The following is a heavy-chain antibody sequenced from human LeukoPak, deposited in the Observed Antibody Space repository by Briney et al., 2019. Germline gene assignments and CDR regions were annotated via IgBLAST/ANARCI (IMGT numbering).Heavy chain of an antibody. CDR2: IYTSGST. Sequence: SETLSLTCTVSGGPISSYYWSWIRQPAGKGLEWIGRIYTSGSTNYNPSLKSRVTISVDTSKNQFSLKLSSVTAADTAVYYCGGCSGGSCYSWSSGIDYWGQGTLVTVSS. V-gene: IGHV4-4*07. D-gene: IGHD2-15*01. CDR3: GGCSGGSCYSWSSGIDY. J-gene: IGHJ4*02. CDR1: GGPISSYY.